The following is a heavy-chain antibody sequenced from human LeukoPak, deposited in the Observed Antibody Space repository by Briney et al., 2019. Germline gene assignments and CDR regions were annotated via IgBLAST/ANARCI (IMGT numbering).Heavy chain of an antibody. CDR3: AKDLVFDSNGYPLVGFDY. D-gene: IGHD3-22*01. V-gene: IGHV3-23*01. CDR1: GFTFSSYA. Sequence: GGSLRLSCAASGFTFSSYAMSWVRQAPGKGLEWVSAISGSGGSTYYADSVKGRFTISRDNSKNTLYLQMNSLRAEDTAVYYCAKDLVFDSNGYPLVGFDYWGQGTLVTVSS. J-gene: IGHJ4*02. CDR2: ISGSGGST.